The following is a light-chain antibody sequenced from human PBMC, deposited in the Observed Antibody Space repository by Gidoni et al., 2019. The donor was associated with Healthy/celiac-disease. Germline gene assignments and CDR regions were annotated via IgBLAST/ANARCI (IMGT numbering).Light chain of an antibody. CDR1: SSDVGGYNY. J-gene: IGLJ2*01. CDR2: EVS. CDR3: SSYTSSSTLV. Sequence: QSALTQPASVSGSPGQSITISCTGPSSDVGGYNYVPWYQQHPGKAPKLMIYEVSNRPSGVSSRFSGSKSGNTASLTISGLQAEDEADYYCSSYTSSSTLVFGGGTKLTVL. V-gene: IGLV2-14*01.